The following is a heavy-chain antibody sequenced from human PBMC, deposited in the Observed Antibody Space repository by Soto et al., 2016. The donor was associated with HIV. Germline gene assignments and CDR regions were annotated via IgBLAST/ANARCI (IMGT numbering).Heavy chain of an antibody. Sequence: QVQLVQSGAEVKEPGASVKVSCKASGYTFTGYYIHWVRQAPGQGLEWMGWISAYTGNTNYAQKLQGRVTMTTDTSTSTAYMELRSLISDDTAVYYCARGWGSGYYSAFDIWGQGTMVTVSS. CDR2: ISAYTGNT. CDR3: ARGWGSGYYSAFDI. CDR1: GYTFTGYY. D-gene: IGHD3-22*01. J-gene: IGHJ3*02. V-gene: IGHV1-18*04.